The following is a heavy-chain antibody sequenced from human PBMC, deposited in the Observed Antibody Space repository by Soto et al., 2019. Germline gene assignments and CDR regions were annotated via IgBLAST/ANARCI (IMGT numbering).Heavy chain of an antibody. CDR3: DRKSPPHYDGLDG. J-gene: IGHJ6*04. CDR2: IYYSGST. V-gene: IGHV4-39*01. Sequence: PSETLSLPCTFSGGYIRSSSYYWGWIRQPPGTGLEWIGSIYYSGSTYYNPSLKSRVTISVDTSKNQFSLKLSSVTAADTAVYYGDRKSPPHYDGLDGCGKTPKLTVPS. CDR1: GGYIRSSSYY.